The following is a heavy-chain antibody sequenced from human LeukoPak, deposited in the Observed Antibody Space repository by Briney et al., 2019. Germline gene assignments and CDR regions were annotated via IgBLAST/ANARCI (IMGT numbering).Heavy chain of an antibody. CDR3: ARQHSVHDYYDSSGYLLAFAI. V-gene: IGHV4-39*01. D-gene: IGHD3-22*01. J-gene: IGHJ3*02. Sequence: SNYMSWGRQPPGRGVGGVGSIYYSGSTYYNQSLKSRVTISVDTSKNEFSLKLTSVTAADTAVYYFARQHSVHDYYDSSGYLLAFAIWRESPMVTVP. CDR1: SNY. CDR2: IYYSGST.